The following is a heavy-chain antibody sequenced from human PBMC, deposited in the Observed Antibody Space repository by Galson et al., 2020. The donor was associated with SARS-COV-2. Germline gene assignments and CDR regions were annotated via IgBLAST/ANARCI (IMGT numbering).Heavy chain of an antibody. V-gene: IGHV3-33*01. D-gene: IGHD4-17*01. Sequence: GGSLRLSCAASGFTFSSYGMHWVRQAPGKGLEWVAVIWYDGSNKYYADSVKGRFTISRDNSKNTLYLQMNSLRAEDTAVYYCASQLAYGDFLGYWGQGTLVTVSS. CDR2: IWYDGSNK. CDR1: GFTFSSYG. CDR3: ASQLAYGDFLGY. J-gene: IGHJ4*02.